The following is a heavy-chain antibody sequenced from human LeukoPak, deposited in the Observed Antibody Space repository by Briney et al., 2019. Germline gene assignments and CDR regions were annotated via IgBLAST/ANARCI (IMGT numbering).Heavy chain of an antibody. CDR3: ARAVTTVTHRRAGFDP. Sequence: SETLSLTCAVSGGSFSGYFWSWIRQPPGRGLEWIGEINHSGSTNYNPSLKSRVSISVDTSKNQFSLKLSSVTAADTAMYYWARAVTTVTHRRAGFDPWGQGTLVTVSS. D-gene: IGHD4-17*01. V-gene: IGHV4-34*01. J-gene: IGHJ5*02. CDR1: GGSFSGYF. CDR2: INHSGST.